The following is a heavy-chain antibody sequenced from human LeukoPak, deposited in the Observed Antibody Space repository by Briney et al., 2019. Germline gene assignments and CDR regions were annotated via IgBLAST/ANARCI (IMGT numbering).Heavy chain of an antibody. CDR2: IYYSGST. V-gene: IGHV4-59*01. CDR1: GXSISSYY. D-gene: IGHD4/OR15-4a*01. J-gene: IGHJ5*02. Sequence: SETLSLTCTVSGXSISSYYWSWIRQPPGKGLEWIGYIYYSGSTNYNPSLKSRVTISVDTSKNQFSLKLSSVTAADTAVYYCARDPNGLNWFDPWGQGTLVTVSS. CDR3: ARDPNGLNWFDP.